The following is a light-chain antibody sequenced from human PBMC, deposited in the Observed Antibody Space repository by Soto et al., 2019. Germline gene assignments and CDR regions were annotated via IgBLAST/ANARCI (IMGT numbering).Light chain of an antibody. CDR2: GAS. CDR3: QQYGNSPLT. Sequence: EIVLTQSPATLSWSAGERATLSWGASQSVSSSYLAWYQQNPGQAPRPLINGASTRATGVPDRFSGSEYGTDFNLIISRLEPEDFALYDCQQYGNSPLTFGGGTKVDIK. J-gene: IGKJ4*01. CDR1: QSVSSSY. V-gene: IGKV3-20*01.